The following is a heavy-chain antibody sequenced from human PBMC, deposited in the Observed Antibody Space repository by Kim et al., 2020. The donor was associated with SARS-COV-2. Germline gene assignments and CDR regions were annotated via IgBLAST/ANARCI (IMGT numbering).Heavy chain of an antibody. V-gene: IGHV3-30*18. J-gene: IGHJ4*02. D-gene: IGHD2-15*01. Sequence: GGSLRLSCAASGFTISSYGMHWVRQAPGKGLEWVAVISYDGSKKYYADSVKGRFTISRDSSKNTLYLQMNSLRAEDTAVYYCAKDVEHCSGGSCYPTQVDYWGQGTLVTVSS. CDR3: AKDVEHCSGGSCYPTQVDY. CDR1: GFTISSYG. CDR2: ISYDGSKK.